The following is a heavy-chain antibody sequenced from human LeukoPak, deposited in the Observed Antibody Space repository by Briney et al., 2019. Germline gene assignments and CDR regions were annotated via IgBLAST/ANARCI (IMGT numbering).Heavy chain of an antibody. Sequence: ASVKVSCKASGYTFTSYGISWVRQAPGQGLEWMGWISAYNGNTNYAQKLQGRVTMTTDTSTSTAYMELRSLRSDDTAVYYCARDSYDILTGYYDLGESLDYWGQGTLVTVSS. CDR1: GYTFTSYG. V-gene: IGHV1-18*01. CDR2: ISAYNGNT. CDR3: ARDSYDILTGYYDLGESLDY. J-gene: IGHJ4*02. D-gene: IGHD3-9*01.